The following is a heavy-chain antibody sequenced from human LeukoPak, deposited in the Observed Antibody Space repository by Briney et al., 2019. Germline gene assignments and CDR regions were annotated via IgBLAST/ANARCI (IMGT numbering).Heavy chain of an antibody. CDR1: GFTFSTYG. V-gene: IGHV3-30*02. J-gene: IGHJ4*02. CDR2: IRFDGSNVGSNV. D-gene: IGHD3-16*01. CDR3: VRGRSPSYGYFDY. Sequence: GGSLRLSCATSGFTFSTYGMHWVRQAPGKGLEWVAFIRFDGSNVGSNVYYADSVKGRFTISRDNSKNTLYLQMNSLRAEDTAVYYCVRGRSPSYGYFDYWGQGVLVTVSS.